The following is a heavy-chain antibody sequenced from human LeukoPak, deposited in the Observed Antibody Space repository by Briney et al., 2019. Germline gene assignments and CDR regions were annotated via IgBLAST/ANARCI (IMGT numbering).Heavy chain of an antibody. V-gene: IGHV1-2*04. Sequence: ASVKVSCKAPGYTFTGYYMHWVRQAPGQGLEWMGWINPNSGGTNYAQKFQGWVTMTRDTSISTAYMELSRLRSDDTAVYYCARDHGSGSYSPWGQGTLVTVSS. J-gene: IGHJ4*02. CDR1: GYTFTGYY. D-gene: IGHD1-26*01. CDR3: ARDHGSGSYSP. CDR2: INPNSGGT.